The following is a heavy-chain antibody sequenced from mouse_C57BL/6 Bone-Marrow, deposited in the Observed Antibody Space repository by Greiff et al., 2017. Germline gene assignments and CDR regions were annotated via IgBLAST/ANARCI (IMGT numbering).Heavy chain of an antibody. CDR1: GYTFTSYD. J-gene: IGHJ1*03. V-gene: IGHV1-85*01. D-gene: IGHD1-1*01. CDR2: IYPRDGST. Sequence: VMLVESGPELVKPGASVKLSCKASGYTFTSYDINWVKQRPGQGLEWIGWIYPRDGSTKYNEKFKGKATLTVDTSSSTAYMALHSLTSEDSAVYFGARLEFDGSSGDWYFDVWGTGTTVTVSS. CDR3: ARLEFDGSSGDWYFDV.